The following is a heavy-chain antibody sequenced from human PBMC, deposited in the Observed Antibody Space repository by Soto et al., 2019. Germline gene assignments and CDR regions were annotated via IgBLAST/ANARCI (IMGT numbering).Heavy chain of an antibody. CDR3: ARHQSHTSSYVDP. CDR2: IYYSGST. V-gene: IGHV4-39*01. Sequence: SESLSLTCTVSGGSISSSNSYWCWIRQPPGKGLEWIGSIYYSGSTYYNPSLKSRVTISVDTSKNQFSLKLSSVTAADTAVYYCARHQSHTSSYVDPWGQGTLVTVSS. D-gene: IGHD2-2*01. CDR1: GGSISSSNSY. J-gene: IGHJ5*02.